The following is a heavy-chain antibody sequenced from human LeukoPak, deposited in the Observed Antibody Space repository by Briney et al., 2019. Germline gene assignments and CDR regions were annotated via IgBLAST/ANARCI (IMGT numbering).Heavy chain of an antibody. CDR3: ARATYYYDSSGYYPGY. D-gene: IGHD3-22*01. J-gene: IGHJ4*02. V-gene: IGHV4-34*01. CDR1: GGSFSGYY. CDR2: INHSGST. Sequence: SETLSLTCAVYGGSFSGYYWSWIRQPPGKGLEWIGEINHSGSTNYNPSLKSRVTISVDTSKNQFSLKLSSVTAADTAVYYCARATYYYDSSGYYPGYWGQGTLVTVSS.